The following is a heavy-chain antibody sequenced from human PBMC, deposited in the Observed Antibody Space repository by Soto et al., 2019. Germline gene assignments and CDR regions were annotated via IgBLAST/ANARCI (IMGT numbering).Heavy chain of an antibody. J-gene: IGHJ4*02. V-gene: IGHV3-30-3*01. CDR1: GFTFSSYA. CDR2: ISYDGSNK. Sequence: GGSLRLSCAASGFTFSSYAMHWVRQAPGKGLEWVAVISYDGSNKYYADSVKGRFTISRDNSKNTLYLQMNSLRAEDTAVYYCARVNYYYDSSGYLAYWGQGTLVTVSS. CDR3: ARVNYYYDSSGYLAY. D-gene: IGHD3-22*01.